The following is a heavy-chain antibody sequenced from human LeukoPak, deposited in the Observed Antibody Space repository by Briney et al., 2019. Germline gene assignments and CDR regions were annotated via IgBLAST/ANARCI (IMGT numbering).Heavy chain of an antibody. J-gene: IGHJ6*02. D-gene: IGHD6-13*01. CDR2: ISYDGSNK. V-gene: IGHV3-30-3*01. CDR3: EEAVLIVAAGTNPYFYYYGMDV. Sequence: GGSLRLSCAGKGFTFSNYAVHWVRQAPGKGLEWVAVISYDGSNKYNADSVRGRFTISRDNSKNTLYLQTNSLRAEDTAVYYTEEAVLIVAAGTNPYFYYYGMDVWGQGTTVTVSS. CDR1: GFTFSNYA.